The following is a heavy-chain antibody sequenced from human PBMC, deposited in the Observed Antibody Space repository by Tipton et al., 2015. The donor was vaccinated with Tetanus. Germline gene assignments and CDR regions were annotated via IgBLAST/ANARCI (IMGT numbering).Heavy chain of an antibody. CDR2: ISYDGNYQ. V-gene: IGHV3-30*03. Sequence: SLRLSCAASGFTFSNSGMHWVRQAPGKGLEWVAIISYDGNYQSYAESVKGRFTISRDNSKSTLFLQMNGLRAEDTAVYYCIYTLSWSAFCYWGQGVLVTVSP. D-gene: IGHD6-13*01. CDR3: IYTLSWSAFCY. J-gene: IGHJ4*02. CDR1: GFTFSNSG.